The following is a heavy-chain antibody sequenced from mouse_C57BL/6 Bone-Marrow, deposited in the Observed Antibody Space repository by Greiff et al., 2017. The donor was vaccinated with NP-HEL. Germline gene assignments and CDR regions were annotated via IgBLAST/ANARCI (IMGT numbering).Heavy chain of an antibody. D-gene: IGHD1-1*01. Sequence: EVKLVESGGGLVKPGGSLKLSCAASGFTFSDYGMHRVRQAPEKGLEWVAYISSGSSTIYYADTVKGRFTISRDNAKNTLFLQMTSLRSEDTAMYYCARRYYFDYWGQGTTLTVSS. J-gene: IGHJ2*01. CDR3: ARRYYFDY. CDR1: GFTFSDYG. CDR2: ISSGSSTI. V-gene: IGHV5-17*01.